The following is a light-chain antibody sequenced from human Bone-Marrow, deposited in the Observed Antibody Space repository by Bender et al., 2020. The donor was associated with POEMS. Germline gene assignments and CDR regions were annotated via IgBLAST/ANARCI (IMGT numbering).Light chain of an antibody. Sequence: QSALTQPASVSGSPGQSITVSCAGTINDVGSYTFVSWYQQHPGKAPKIIIYEVTKRPSGVPDRFSGSKSGNTASLTVSGLQAEDEADYYCASYTGSNNNLVFGGGTKLTVL. CDR3: ASYTGSNNNLV. J-gene: IGLJ3*02. V-gene: IGLV2-14*02. CDR2: EVT. CDR1: INDVGSYTF.